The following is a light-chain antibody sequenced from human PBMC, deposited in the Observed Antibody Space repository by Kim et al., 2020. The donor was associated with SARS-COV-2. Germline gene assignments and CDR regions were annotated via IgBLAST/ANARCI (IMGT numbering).Light chain of an antibody. Sequence: EVVMTQSPATLSVSQGERATLSCRASQSVKSDFAWYQQKPGQSPRLLIFGASTRDTGIPARFSGSGSGTEFTLTISSLQSEDFAVYYCQQYNTWPRTFGQGTKVDIK. V-gene: IGKV3-15*01. CDR3: QQYNTWPRT. CDR1: QSVKSD. J-gene: IGKJ1*01. CDR2: GAS.